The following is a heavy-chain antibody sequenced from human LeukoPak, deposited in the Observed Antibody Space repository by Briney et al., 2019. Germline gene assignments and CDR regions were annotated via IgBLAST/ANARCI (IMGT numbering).Heavy chain of an antibody. D-gene: IGHD5-12*01. J-gene: IGHJ4*02. CDR2: IYSGGST. CDR3: ARGAATIGYSDY. V-gene: IGHV3-53*01. CDR1: GFTFSSYG. Sequence: GGSLRLSCAASGFTFSSYGMHWVRQAPGKGLEWVSVIYSGGSTYYADSVKGRFTISRDNSKNTLYLQMNSLRAEDTAVYYCARGAATIGYSDYWGQGTLVTVSS.